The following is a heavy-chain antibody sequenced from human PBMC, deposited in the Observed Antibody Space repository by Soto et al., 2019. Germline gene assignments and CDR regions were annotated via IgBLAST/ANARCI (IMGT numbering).Heavy chain of an antibody. V-gene: IGHV4-39*01. CDR1: GGSTSSSSYY. CDR2: FYYSGDT. J-gene: IGHJ4*02. D-gene: IGHD5-12*01. CDR3: YGGDTGYDKIDY. Sequence: SETLSLTCTVSGGSTSSSSYYWGWIHQPPGKGPEWIGSFYYSGDTYYNPSLKSRVTISIDTSKDQFSLRLNSVTAADTAVYYCYGGDTGYDKIDYWGQGTLVTV.